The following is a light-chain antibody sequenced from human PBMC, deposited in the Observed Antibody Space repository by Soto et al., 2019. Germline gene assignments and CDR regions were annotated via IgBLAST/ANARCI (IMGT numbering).Light chain of an antibody. V-gene: IGKV3-15*01. CDR2: RAS. CDR1: QSIGNN. CDR3: QHYNSWARS. J-gene: IGKJ2*01. Sequence: EIVMTQSPATPSVSPGERATLSCRASQSIGNNLAWYQQRPGQAPRLLIYRASTRATGIAGRFSGSGSGTEFTLTISSLQSEDFAVYYCQHYNSWARSFGQGTKVDIK.